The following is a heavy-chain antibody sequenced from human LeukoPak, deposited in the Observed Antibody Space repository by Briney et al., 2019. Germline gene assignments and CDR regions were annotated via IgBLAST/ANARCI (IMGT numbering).Heavy chain of an antibody. CDR1: GFSVSSNY. D-gene: IGHD2/OR15-2a*01. CDR2: LYSAGNT. CDR3: ARAREYTVIDF. J-gene: IGHJ4*02. V-gene: IGHV3-66*02. Sequence: GGSLRLSCAASGFSVSSNYMNWVRQAPGKGLEWVSILYSAGNTYYADSVKGRFTISRDNSKNTLFLRMDGLRGEDTAVYYCARAREYTVIDFWGQGTLVTVSS.